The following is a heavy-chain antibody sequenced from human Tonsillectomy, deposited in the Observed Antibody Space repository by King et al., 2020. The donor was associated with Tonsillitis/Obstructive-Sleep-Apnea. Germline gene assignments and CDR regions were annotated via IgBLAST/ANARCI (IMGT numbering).Heavy chain of an antibody. Sequence: QVQLQQWGAGLLKPSETLSLSCAVYGGSFSGHFWGWIRQPPGKGLEWIGEIIHTGSTNYNPSLKSRVTISVDTSKRQFSLKLNSVTAADTAVYYCARGGGSGYHFDYWGQGTLVIVSS. CDR2: IIHTGST. CDR3: ARGGGSGYHFDY. V-gene: IGHV4-34*01. D-gene: IGHD5-12*01. J-gene: IGHJ4*02. CDR1: GGSFSGHF.